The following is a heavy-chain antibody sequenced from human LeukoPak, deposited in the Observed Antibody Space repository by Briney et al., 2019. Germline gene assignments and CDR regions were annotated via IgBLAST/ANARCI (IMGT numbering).Heavy chain of an antibody. CDR1: GCTFSRYW. J-gene: IGHJ2*01. CDR3: ARDYSYYYDSTGTSQFGLFDL. Sequence: GGSLRLSCATSGCTFSRYWMSWVRQAPGKGLEWVANIKEDGSEKYYVDSVKGRFTISRDNAKNSLFLQMNSLRAEDTAVYYCARDYSYYYDSTGTSQFGLFDLWGRGTLVTVSS. D-gene: IGHD3-22*01. CDR2: IKEDGSEK. V-gene: IGHV3-7*01.